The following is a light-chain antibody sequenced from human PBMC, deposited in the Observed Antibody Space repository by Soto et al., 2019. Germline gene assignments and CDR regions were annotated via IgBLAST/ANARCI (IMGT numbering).Light chain of an antibody. V-gene: IGLV1-44*01. CDR2: SDD. Sequence: QSALTQPPSLSGTPGQRVTISCSGATPKFGRYSVTWYRHFPGTAPKILIYSDDERPSGVPDRFSGSKSGTSASLAISGLQSEDEAEYYCAAWDDNLNGPLFGGGTKLTVL. CDR3: AAWDDNLNGPL. CDR1: TPKFGRYS. J-gene: IGLJ3*02.